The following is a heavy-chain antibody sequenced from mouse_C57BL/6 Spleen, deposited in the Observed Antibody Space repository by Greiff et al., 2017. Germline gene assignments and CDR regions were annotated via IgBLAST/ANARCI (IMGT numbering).Heavy chain of an antibody. V-gene: IGHV5-9-1*02. CDR2: ISSGGDYI. Sequence: EVMLVESGEGLVKPGGSLKLSCAASGFTFSSYAMSWVRQTPEKRLEWVAYISSGGDYIYYADTVKGRFTISRDNARNTLYLQMSSLKSEDTAMYYCTRDPPGPGAYWGQGTLVTVSA. J-gene: IGHJ3*01. CDR3: TRDPPGPGAY. CDR1: GFTFSSYA.